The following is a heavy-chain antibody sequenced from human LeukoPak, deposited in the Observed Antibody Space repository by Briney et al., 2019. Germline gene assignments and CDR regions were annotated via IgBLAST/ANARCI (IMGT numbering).Heavy chain of an antibody. CDR3: AKCGSSSPYYYYMDV. CDR1: GFTFDDYA. CDR2: ISWNSGSI. D-gene: IGHD6-6*01. V-gene: IGHV3-9*01. J-gene: IGHJ6*03. Sequence: GGSLRLSCAASGFTFDDYAMHWVRQAPGKGLEWVSGISWNSGSIGYADSVKGRFTISRDNAKNSLYLQMNSLGAEDTALYYCAKCGSSSPYYYYMDVWGKGTTVTVS.